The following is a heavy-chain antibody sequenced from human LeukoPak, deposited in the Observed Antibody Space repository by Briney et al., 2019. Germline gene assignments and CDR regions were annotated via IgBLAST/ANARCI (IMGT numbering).Heavy chain of an antibody. CDR1: GGSFSGYY. CDR2: INHSGST. Sequence: SETLSLTCAVYGGSFSGYYWSWIRQPPGKGLEWIGEINHSGSTYYNPSLKSRVTISVDTSKNQFSLKLSSVTAADTAVYYCARSGDYYDSSGYYSSSYYFDYWGQGTLVTVSS. J-gene: IGHJ4*02. V-gene: IGHV4-34*01. CDR3: ARSGDYYDSSGYYSSSYYFDY. D-gene: IGHD3-22*01.